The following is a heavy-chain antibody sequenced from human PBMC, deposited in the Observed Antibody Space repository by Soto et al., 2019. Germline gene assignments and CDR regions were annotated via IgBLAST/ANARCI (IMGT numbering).Heavy chain of an antibody. D-gene: IGHD6-6*01. J-gene: IGHJ5*02. CDR3: ARRGLAARFGDNWFDR. Sequence: ESLTISCTCSGRSFTRYWISWVRQMPGKGLEWMGRIDPSDSYTNYSPSFQGHVTISADKSISTAYLQWSSLKASDTAMYYCARRGLAARFGDNWFDRWGQGTLVTVSS. CDR1: GRSFTRYW. CDR2: IDPSDSYT. V-gene: IGHV5-10-1*01.